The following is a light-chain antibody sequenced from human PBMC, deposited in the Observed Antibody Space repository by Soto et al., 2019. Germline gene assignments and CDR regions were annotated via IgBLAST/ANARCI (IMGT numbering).Light chain of an antibody. V-gene: IGKV1-39*01. Sequence: DIQMTQSPSSLSASVGDRVSVTCRASQSIGRYLNWYQQKPGKAPKLLIYDVSSLQTGVPSRFSGSESGTDFTLTISGLQPEDFADYYCQQSFSAPRTVGQGTKLEIQ. CDR3: QQSFSAPRT. J-gene: IGKJ2*01. CDR1: QSIGRY. CDR2: DVS.